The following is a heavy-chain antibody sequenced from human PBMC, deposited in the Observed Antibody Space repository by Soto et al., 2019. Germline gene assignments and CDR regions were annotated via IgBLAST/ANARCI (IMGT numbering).Heavy chain of an antibody. Sequence: EVQLVESGGGLVQPGGSLRLSCAASGFTFSSYWMHWVRQVPGKGLVWVSRINSDGITTTYADSVKGRFTTSRDNAKNTLYLQLHSLRAEDTAVYYCGRGTLALDYWGQGTLVTVSS. J-gene: IGHJ4*02. CDR3: GRGTLALDY. CDR2: INSDGITT. V-gene: IGHV3-74*01. CDR1: GFTFSSYW.